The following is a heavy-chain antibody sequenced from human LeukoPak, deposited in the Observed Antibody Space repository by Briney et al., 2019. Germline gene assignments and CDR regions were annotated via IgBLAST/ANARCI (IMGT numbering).Heavy chain of an antibody. CDR1: GITLSNYG. CDR3: EKRGVVIRVILVGFHKEAYYFDS. Sequence: PGGSLRLSCAVSGITLSNYGMTWVRQAPGKGLEWVAGISGSGGGTNYADSVKGRFTISRDNSKNTLYLQMNSLRAEDTAVYFCEKRGVVIRVILVGFHKEAYYFDSWGQGALVTVSS. J-gene: IGHJ4*02. CDR2: ISGSGGGT. D-gene: IGHD3-22*01. V-gene: IGHV3-23*01.